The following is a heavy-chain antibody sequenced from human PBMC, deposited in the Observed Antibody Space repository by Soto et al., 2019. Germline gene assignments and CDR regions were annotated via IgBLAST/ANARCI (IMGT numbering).Heavy chain of an antibody. CDR1: GASISGFY. V-gene: IGHV4-4*07. J-gene: IGHJ5*02. Sequence: ASETLSLTCTVSGASISGFYWSWIRKSAGKGLEWIGRIYATGTTDYNPSLKSRVMMSVDTSKKQFSLKFRSVTAADKGVFFWGREGKKTLRDWFDPWGQGISVTVSS. CDR2: IYATGTT. D-gene: IGHD3-16*01. CDR3: GREGKKTLRDWFDP.